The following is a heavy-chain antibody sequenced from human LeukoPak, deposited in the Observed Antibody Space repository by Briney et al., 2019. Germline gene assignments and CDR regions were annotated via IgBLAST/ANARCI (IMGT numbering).Heavy chain of an antibody. CDR3: AREYDQLATPNFDY. Sequence: ASVKVSCKGSGYNFDRYGVNWVRQAPGQGLEWVGWISTYNGNTFYAQKFQGRVTMTRNTSISTAYMELSSLTSEDTAVYYCAREYDQLATPNFDYWGQGTLVTVSS. CDR2: ISTYNGNT. J-gene: IGHJ4*02. V-gene: IGHV1-8*01. CDR1: GYNFDRYG. D-gene: IGHD5-12*01.